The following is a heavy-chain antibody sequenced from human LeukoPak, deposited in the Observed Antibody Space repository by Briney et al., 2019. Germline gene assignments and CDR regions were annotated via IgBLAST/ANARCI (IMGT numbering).Heavy chain of an antibody. CDR3: ARQDYYGSGSSH. D-gene: IGHD3-10*01. CDR1: GYEFSNHW. J-gene: IGHJ4*02. V-gene: IGHV5-51*01. CDR2: IYPGDSDT. Sequence: GESLKISCEGSGYEFSNHWIGWVRQMPGKGLEWMGIIYPGDSDTRYSPSFQGQVTISADKSISTAYLQWSSLKASDTAMYYCARQDYYGSGSSHWGQGTLVTVSS.